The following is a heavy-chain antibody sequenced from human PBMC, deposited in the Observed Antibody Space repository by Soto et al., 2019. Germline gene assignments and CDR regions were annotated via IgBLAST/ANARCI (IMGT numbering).Heavy chain of an antibody. Sequence: GGSLRLSCAASGFTFSSYAMSWVRQAPGKGLEWVSAISGSGGSTYYADSVKGRFTISRDNSKNTLYLQMNSLRAEDTAVYYCAKARRRGYDSSGYFHGYFDYWGQGTLVTVSS. CDR2: ISGSGGST. CDR1: GFTFSSYA. CDR3: AKARRRGYDSSGYFHGYFDY. D-gene: IGHD3-22*01. V-gene: IGHV3-23*01. J-gene: IGHJ4*02.